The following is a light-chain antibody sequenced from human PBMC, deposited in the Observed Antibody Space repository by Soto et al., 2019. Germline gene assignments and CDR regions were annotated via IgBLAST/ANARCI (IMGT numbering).Light chain of an antibody. J-gene: IGKJ5*01. Sequence: DIQMTQSPSSVSASVGDRVTITCRASQTISTNLAWYQQKPGKAPKLLIYAASSLQSGVPPRFSGSGSGTDFTLTITSLQPEDFVIYFCLQANRVPLSFGQGTRLEIK. CDR3: LQANRVPLS. CDR1: QTISTN. CDR2: AAS. V-gene: IGKV1-12*01.